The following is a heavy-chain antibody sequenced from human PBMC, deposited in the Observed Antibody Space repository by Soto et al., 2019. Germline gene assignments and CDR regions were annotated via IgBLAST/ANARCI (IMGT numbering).Heavy chain of an antibody. J-gene: IGHJ4*02. CDR3: ARVGPIVGATYFDY. V-gene: IGHV3-7*01. CDR1: GFTFSSYW. CDR2: IKQDGGEK. D-gene: IGHD1-26*01. Sequence: GGSLRLSCAASGFTFSSYWMSWVRQAPGKGLEWVANIKQDGGEKYYVDSVKGRFTISRDNAKSSLYLQMNSLRAEDTAVYYCARVGPIVGATYFDYWGQRTLVTVSS.